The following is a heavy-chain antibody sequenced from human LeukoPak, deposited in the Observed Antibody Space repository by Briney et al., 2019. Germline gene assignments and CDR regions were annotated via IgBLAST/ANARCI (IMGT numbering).Heavy chain of an antibody. CDR2: ISSSSSYI. CDR1: GISFNIHA. J-gene: IGHJ4*02. V-gene: IGHV3-21*01. Sequence: GGSLRLSCAASGISFNIHAMHWVRQAPGKGLEWVSSISSSSSYIYYADSVKGRFTISRDNAKNSLYLQMNSLRAEDTAVYYCASQSSGSYSWGQGTLVTVSS. D-gene: IGHD3-10*01. CDR3: ASQSSGSYS.